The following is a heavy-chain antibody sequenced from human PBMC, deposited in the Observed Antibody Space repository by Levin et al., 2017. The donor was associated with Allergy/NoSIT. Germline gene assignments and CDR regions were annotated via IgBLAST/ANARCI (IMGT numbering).Heavy chain of an antibody. Sequence: SCAASGFTFSSYAMHWVRQAPGKGLEWVAVITYDGSNKFYADSVKGRFTISRDDSKNTAHLQMSGLRAEDTAVYYCARDFSHDPIGTWGQGTLVTVSS. CDR2: ITYDGSNK. J-gene: IGHJ5*02. D-gene: IGHD2/OR15-2a*01. CDR1: GFTFSSYA. V-gene: IGHV3-30-3*01. CDR3: ARDFSHDPIGT.